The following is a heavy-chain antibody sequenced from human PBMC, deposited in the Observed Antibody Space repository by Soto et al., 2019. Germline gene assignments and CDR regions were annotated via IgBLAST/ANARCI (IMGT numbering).Heavy chain of an antibody. CDR1: GGSISSGDYY. Sequence: PSETLSLTCTVSGGSISSGDYYWSWIRQPPGKGLEWIGYIYYSGSTYYNPSLKSRVTISVDTSKNQFSLKLSSVTAADTAVYYCASNSYYYDSSGYYGAIDYWGQGTLVTVSS. J-gene: IGHJ4*02. V-gene: IGHV4-30-4*01. CDR2: IYYSGST. CDR3: ASNSYYYDSSGYYGAIDY. D-gene: IGHD3-22*01.